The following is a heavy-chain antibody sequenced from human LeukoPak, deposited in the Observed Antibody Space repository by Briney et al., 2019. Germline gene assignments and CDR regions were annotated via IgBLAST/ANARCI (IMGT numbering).Heavy chain of an antibody. CDR3: ARGWSGSYFDAFDI. D-gene: IGHD1-26*01. V-gene: IGHV4-4*07. CDR1: GDSISSYY. Sequence: SETLSLTCTVSGDSISSYYWSWIRQPAGKGLEWIGRMYTSESTNYNPSLKSRVTMSVDTSKNQFSLTLRSVTAADTAVYYCARGWSGSYFDAFDIWGQGTMVTVSS. J-gene: IGHJ3*02. CDR2: MYTSEST.